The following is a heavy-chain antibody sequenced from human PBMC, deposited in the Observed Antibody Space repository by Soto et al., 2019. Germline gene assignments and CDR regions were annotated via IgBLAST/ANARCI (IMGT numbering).Heavy chain of an antibody. V-gene: IGHV3-48*03. CDR1: RFTFSTYE. J-gene: IGHJ4*02. D-gene: IGHD2-2*01. CDR2: ISSSGSTV. CDR3: VRYCTTTLCNGVAKRTFEY. Sequence: GWSLRLSCAASRFTFSTYEMHLVRQAPGKGLEWVSCISSSGSTVYYADSVKGRFTISRDNTRNSLYLQMNSLRDEDTALYYCVRYCTTTLCNGVAKRTFEYWGKGTLVTVSS.